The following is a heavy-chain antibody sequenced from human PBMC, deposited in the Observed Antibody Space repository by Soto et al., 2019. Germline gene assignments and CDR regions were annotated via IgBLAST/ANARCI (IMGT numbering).Heavy chain of an antibody. D-gene: IGHD3-9*01. Sequence: EVQLLESGGGLVQPGGSLRLSCAASGFTFSSYAMSWVRQAPGKGLEWVSAISGSGGSTYYADSVKGRFTISRDNSKNTLYLQMSRLRAEDTAVYYCAKDTLRYFDWGGFDYWGQGTLVTVSS. CDR2: ISGSGGST. CDR1: GFTFSSYA. V-gene: IGHV3-23*01. CDR3: AKDTLRYFDWGGFDY. J-gene: IGHJ4*02.